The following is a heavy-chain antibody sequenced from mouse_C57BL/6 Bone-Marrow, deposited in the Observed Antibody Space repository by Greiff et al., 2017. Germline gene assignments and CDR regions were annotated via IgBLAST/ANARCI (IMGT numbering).Heavy chain of an antibody. CDR2: LDPEDGET. D-gene: IGHD1-1*01. J-gene: IGHJ2*01. CDR1: GFNIKDYS. CDR3: ARSLLRSFYD. V-gene: IGHV14-2*01. Sequence: VQLQQSAAELVQSGASVMLSCTASGFNIKDYSMHWVKQRTEQGLEWIGRLDPEDGETKSAPKVQGKATITADTSSNTAYLQLSSLTSEDTAVYYCARSLLRSFYDWGQGSTLAVSS.